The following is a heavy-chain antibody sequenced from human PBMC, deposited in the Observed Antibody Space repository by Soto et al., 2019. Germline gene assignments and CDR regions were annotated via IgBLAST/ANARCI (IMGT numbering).Heavy chain of an antibody. CDR2: ISYDGSNK. CDR1: GFTFSSYA. J-gene: IGHJ4*02. D-gene: IGHD5-12*01. Sequence: QVQLVESGGGVVQPGRSLRLSCAASGFTFSSYAMHWVRQAPGKGLEWVAVISYDGSNKYYADSVKGRFTISRDNSKNTLYLQMNSLRAEDTAVYYCARDINSGYATGSDYWGQGTLVTVSS. CDR3: ARDINSGYATGSDY. V-gene: IGHV3-30-3*01.